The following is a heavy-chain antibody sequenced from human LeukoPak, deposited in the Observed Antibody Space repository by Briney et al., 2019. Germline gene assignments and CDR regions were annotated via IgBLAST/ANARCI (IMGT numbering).Heavy chain of an antibody. D-gene: IGHD3-22*01. V-gene: IGHV3-30*02. CDR2: IRYDGSNK. CDR1: GFTFSSYG. J-gene: IGHJ4*02. CDR3: AKIGSSGYYPLPNYYFDY. Sequence: GGSLRLSCAASGFTFSSYGMHWVRQAPGKGLEWVAFIRYDGSNKYYADSVKGRFTISRDNSKNTLYLQMNSLRAEDTAVYYSAKIGSSGYYPLPNYYFDYWGQGTLVTVSS.